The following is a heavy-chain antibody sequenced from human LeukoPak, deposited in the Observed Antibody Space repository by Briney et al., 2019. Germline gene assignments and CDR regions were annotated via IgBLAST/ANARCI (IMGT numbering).Heavy chain of an antibody. J-gene: IGHJ4*02. CDR1: GYTFTIYD. Sequence: ASVKVSCKASGYTFTIYDIHWVPQATGQGLEWMGWMNPNSGSTGYAQKFQGRVTITRNTSISTAYMELSGLRSEDTAVYYCARGRSTGYPYYFEYWGQGTLVTVSS. V-gene: IGHV1-8*03. CDR3: ARGRSTGYPYYFEY. CDR2: MNPNSGST. D-gene: IGHD5-12*01.